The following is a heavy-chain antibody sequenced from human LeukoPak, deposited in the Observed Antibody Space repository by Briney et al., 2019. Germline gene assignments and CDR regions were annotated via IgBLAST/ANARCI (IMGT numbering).Heavy chain of an antibody. Sequence: ASVKVSCKASGYTFTSYGISWVRQAPGQGLEWMGWISAYNGNTNYAQKLQGRVTMTTDTSTSTAYMELRSLRSDDTAVYYCARDHSIYGDYDPFGYWGQGTLVTVSS. CDR1: GYTFTSYG. V-gene: IGHV1-18*01. CDR2: ISAYNGNT. D-gene: IGHD4-17*01. CDR3: ARDHSIYGDYDPFGY. J-gene: IGHJ4*02.